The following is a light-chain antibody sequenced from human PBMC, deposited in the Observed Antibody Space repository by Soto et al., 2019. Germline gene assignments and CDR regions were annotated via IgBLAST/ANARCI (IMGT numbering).Light chain of an antibody. J-gene: IGKJ1*01. V-gene: IGKV3-11*01. Sequence: EIVLTQSPATLSLSPGERATLSCRASQSVRNYLAWYQQKPGQATRLLMYDTSNRAPGIPARFSGSGSGTDFTLTISSLEPEDFAVYFCQQRSKFLWTFGQGTKVEI. CDR3: QQRSKFLWT. CDR1: QSVRNY. CDR2: DTS.